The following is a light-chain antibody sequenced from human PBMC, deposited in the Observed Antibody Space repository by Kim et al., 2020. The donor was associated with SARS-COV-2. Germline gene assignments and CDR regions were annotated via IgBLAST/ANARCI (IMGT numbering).Light chain of an antibody. Sequence: QSVLTQPPSVSAAPGQKVTISCSGSSSNIGNNYVSWYQQLPGTAPKLLIYDNNKRPSGIPDRFSGSKSGTSATLGITGLQTGDEADYYCGTWDSSLSAGVFGGGTQRTV. CDR1: SSNIGNNY. CDR3: GTWDSSLSAGV. V-gene: IGLV1-51*01. J-gene: IGLJ2*01. CDR2: DNN.